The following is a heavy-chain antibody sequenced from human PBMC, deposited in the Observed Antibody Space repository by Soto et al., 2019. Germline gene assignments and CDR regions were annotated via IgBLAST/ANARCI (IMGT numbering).Heavy chain of an antibody. Sequence: EVQLVESGGGLVQPGGSLRLSCAASGFTFSSYEMNWVRQAPGKGLEWVSYISSSGSTIYYADSVKGRFTISRDNAKNSLYRQIDSLRAGGTAVYYCARGQYRSGWGYFDYWGQETLVTVSS. CDR3: ARGQYRSGWGYFDY. J-gene: IGHJ4*02. CDR2: ISSSGSTI. D-gene: IGHD6-19*01. V-gene: IGHV3-48*03. CDR1: GFTFSSYE.